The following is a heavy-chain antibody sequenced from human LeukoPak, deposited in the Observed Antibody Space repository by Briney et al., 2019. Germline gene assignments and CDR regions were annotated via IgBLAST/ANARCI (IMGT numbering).Heavy chain of an antibody. Sequence: GGSLRLSCAASGFTFSNFAMSWVRRTPGKGLEWVSGIINSGDTLYGDSVKGRFAISRDNSKNTLYLEMNSLRAEDTAIYYCAKMKGHPLPKYYMDVWGQGTTVTVSS. J-gene: IGHJ6*01. CDR3: AKMKGHPLPKYYMDV. CDR2: IINSGDT. V-gene: IGHV3-23*01. D-gene: IGHD1-26*01. CDR1: GFTFSNFA.